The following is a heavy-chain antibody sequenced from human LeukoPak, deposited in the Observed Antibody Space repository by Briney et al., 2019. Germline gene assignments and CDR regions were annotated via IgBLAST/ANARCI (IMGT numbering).Heavy chain of an antibody. CDR3: ATLGAFDI. V-gene: IGHV1-69*13. Sequence: SVKVSCKAYGGTLSSFPISWVRQAPGQGLEWMGGIIPIFRTGNYAQNFQGRVTITADDSTNTAYMELSSLRSEDTAFYYCATLGAFDIWGQGTMVTVSS. CDR1: GGTLSSFP. CDR2: IIPIFRTG. J-gene: IGHJ3*02.